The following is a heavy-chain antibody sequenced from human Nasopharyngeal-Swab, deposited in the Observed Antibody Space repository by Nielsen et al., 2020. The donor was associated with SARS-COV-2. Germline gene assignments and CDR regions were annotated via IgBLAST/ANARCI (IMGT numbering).Heavy chain of an antibody. J-gene: IGHJ4*02. CDR2: IYYSGST. CDR3: ARDGPYVGYAFDD. V-gene: IGHV4-59*01. CDR1: GGPLSSYY. D-gene: IGHD5-18*01. Sequence: SETLSLTCTVSGGPLSSYYWSWIRQPPGKGLEWIGNIYYSGSTNYNPSLKSRVTISADTSKKQFSLNLSSVTAADTAVYYCARDGPYVGYAFDDWGQGTLVTVSS.